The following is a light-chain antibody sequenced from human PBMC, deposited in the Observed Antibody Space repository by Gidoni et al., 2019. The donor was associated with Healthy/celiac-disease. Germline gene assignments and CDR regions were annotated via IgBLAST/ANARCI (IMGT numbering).Light chain of an antibody. CDR1: QSVSSSY. CDR3: QQYGNSPGYT. J-gene: IGKJ2*01. CDR2: GAA. Sequence: EIVLSHSPGTLSLSPGERATLSCRASQSVSSSYLAWYQQKPGQAPRFLINGAASRATGIPERFSGSRCGADVTLTISRLEPEDVAVYYCQQYGNSPGYTFGQGTKLEIK. V-gene: IGKV3-20*01.